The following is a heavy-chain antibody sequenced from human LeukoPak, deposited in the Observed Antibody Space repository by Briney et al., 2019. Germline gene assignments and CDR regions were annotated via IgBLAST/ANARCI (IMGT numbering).Heavy chain of an antibody. V-gene: IGHV3-11*04. CDR3: ASSRSGWLQYNY. Sequence: GGSLRLSCAASGFTLSDYYMSWIRQAPGKGLEWVSYISSSGSTIYYADSVKGRFTISRDNAKNSLYLQMNRLRAEDTAVYYCASSRSGWLQYNYWGQGTLVTVSS. CDR2: ISSSGSTI. J-gene: IGHJ4*02. CDR1: GFTLSDYY. D-gene: IGHD5-24*01.